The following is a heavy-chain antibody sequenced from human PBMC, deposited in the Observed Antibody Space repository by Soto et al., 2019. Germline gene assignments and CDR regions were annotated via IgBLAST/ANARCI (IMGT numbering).Heavy chain of an antibody. J-gene: IGHJ4*02. Sequence: QVHLVQSGAEVKKPGASVKVSCKGSGYTFTXYGITWVRQAPGQGLEGMGWISAHNGNTDYAQKLQERVTVTRDTSTSTAYLELRSLRSDDTAVYYCARGRYGDYWGQGALVTVSS. CDR2: ISAHNGNT. CDR1: GYTFTXYG. D-gene: IGHD1-1*01. CDR3: ARGRYGDY. V-gene: IGHV1-18*01.